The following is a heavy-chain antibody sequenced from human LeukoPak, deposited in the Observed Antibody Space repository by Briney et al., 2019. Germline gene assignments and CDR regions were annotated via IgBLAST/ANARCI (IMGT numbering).Heavy chain of an antibody. Sequence: PGGSLRLSCAASGFTFSSYAMSWVRQAPGKGLEWVSVISGSGGSTYYADSVKGRFTISRDNSKNTLYLQMNTLRAEDTAVYYCAKGDTGIIRRYYFDYWGHGTLVTV. CDR3: AKGDTGIIRRYYFDY. V-gene: IGHV3-23*01. J-gene: IGHJ4*01. CDR1: GFTFSSYA. D-gene: IGHD5-18*01. CDR2: ISGSGGST.